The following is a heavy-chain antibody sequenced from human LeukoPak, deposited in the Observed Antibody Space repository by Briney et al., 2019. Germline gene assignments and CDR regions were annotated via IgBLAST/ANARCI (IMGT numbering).Heavy chain of an antibody. J-gene: IGHJ4*02. CDR3: AKGSRPWRPLEWLSPDSYFDY. CDR1: GFTFSSYG. D-gene: IGHD3-3*01. V-gene: IGHV3-30*02. Sequence: GGSLRLSCAASGFTFSSYGMHWVRQAPGKGLEWVAFIRYDGSNKYYADSAKGQFTISRDNSKNTLYLQMNSLRAEDTAVYYCAKGSRPWRPLEWLSPDSYFDYWGQGTLVTVSS. CDR2: IRYDGSNK.